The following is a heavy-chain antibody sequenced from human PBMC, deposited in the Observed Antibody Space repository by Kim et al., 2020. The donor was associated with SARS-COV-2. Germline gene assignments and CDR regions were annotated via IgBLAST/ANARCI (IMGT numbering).Heavy chain of an antibody. CDR1: GFTFSSYT. CDR3: AKEGGHY. V-gene: IGHV3-48*04. D-gene: IGHD3-16*01. Sequence: GGSLRLSCAASGFTFSSYTMNWVRQAPGKGLEWVSYISSSSSSIYYADSVKGRFTISRDNAKNSLYLQINSLRVEDTAVYYCAKEGGHYWGQGTLVTVSS. J-gene: IGHJ4*02. CDR2: ISSSSSSI.